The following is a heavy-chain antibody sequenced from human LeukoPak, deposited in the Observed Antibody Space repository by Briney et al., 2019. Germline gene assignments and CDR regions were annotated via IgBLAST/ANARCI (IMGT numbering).Heavy chain of an antibody. V-gene: IGHV4-59*01. CDR1: GGSISSYY. CDR2: FYYSGST. J-gene: IGHJ4*02. D-gene: IGHD5-18*01. Sequence: PSETLSLTCAVSGGSISSYYWSWIRQPPGKGLEWIGFFYYSGSTIYNPSLKSRVTISVDTSKNHFSLKLSSVTAADTAVYYCARGPGGYSYGYYFDYWGQGTLVTVSS. CDR3: ARGPGGYSYGYYFDY.